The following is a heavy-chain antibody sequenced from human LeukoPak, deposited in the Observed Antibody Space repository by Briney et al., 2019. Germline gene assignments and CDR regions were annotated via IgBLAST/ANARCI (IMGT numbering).Heavy chain of an antibody. Sequence: ASVKVSCKASGYTFTSYDINWVRQATGQGLEWMGWMNPNSANTGYAQKFQGRVTMTRNTSISTAYMELSSLRSEDTAVYYCARGVEMATINWFDPWGQGTLVTVSS. V-gene: IGHV1-8*01. J-gene: IGHJ5*02. CDR3: ARGVEMATINWFDP. CDR1: GYTFTSYD. D-gene: IGHD5-24*01. CDR2: MNPNSANT.